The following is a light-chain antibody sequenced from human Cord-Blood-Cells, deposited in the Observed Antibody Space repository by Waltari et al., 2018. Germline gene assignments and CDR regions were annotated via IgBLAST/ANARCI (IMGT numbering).Light chain of an antibody. V-gene: IGLV6-57*01. CDR1: SGSIASNT. CDR3: QSYDSSNPHWV. J-gene: IGLJ3*02. Sequence: NFMLNQRHSVSESPGKTVTISCTRSSGSIASNTVQWYHQRPGSSPTTVIYEDNQRPSGVPDRVSGSIDSSSNSASLTISGLKTEDEADYYCQSYDSSNPHWVFGGGTKLTVL. CDR2: EDN.